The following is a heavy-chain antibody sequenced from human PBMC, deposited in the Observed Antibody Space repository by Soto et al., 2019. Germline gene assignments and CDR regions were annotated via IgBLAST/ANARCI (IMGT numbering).Heavy chain of an antibody. CDR2: IYYSGNT. J-gene: IGHJ6*03. V-gene: IGHV4-31*03. Sequence: SETLSLTCSVSGGSISSGYYWTWIRQHPGKGLEWIGYIYYSGNTYYNPSLKSRVTISVDTSKNQFSLKLSSVAAADTAVYYCASTDYVAYYMDVWGQGTTVTVSS. D-gene: IGHD3-10*02. CDR3: ASTDYVAYYMDV. CDR1: GGSISSGYY.